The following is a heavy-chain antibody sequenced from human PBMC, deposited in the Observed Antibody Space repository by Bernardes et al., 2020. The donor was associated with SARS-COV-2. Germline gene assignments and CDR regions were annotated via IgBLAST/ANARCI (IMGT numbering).Heavy chain of an antibody. D-gene: IGHD4-17*01. CDR3: ARGLRWAFDY. CDR1: GFTVSIKY. CDR2: IQSGGYT. V-gene: IGHV3-53*01. Sequence: GGSLRLSCAVSGFTVSIKYMNWVRQAPGKGLEWVSVIQSGGYTNYADSVKGRFTVSRDTSENTVSLQMNSLRAEDTAVYYCARGLRWAFDYWGQGTLVSVSS. J-gene: IGHJ4*02.